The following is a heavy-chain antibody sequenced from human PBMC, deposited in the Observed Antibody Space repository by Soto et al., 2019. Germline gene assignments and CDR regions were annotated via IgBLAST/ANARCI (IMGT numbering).Heavy chain of an antibody. CDR2: INAGNGNT. D-gene: IGHD5-12*01. J-gene: IGHJ4*02. CDR3: ARISMATDSTDY. Sequence: QVQLVQSGAEVKKPGASVKVSYKASGYTFTSYAMHWVRQAPGQRLEWMGWINAGNGNTKYSQKFQGRVTITRDTSASTAYMELSSLRSEDTAVYYCARISMATDSTDYWGQGTLVTVSS. CDR1: GYTFTSYA. V-gene: IGHV1-3*01.